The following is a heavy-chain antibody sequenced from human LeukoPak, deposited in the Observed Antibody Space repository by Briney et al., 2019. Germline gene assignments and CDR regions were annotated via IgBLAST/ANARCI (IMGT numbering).Heavy chain of an antibody. J-gene: IGHJ5*02. D-gene: IGHD4-17*01. CDR1: RGSIRSSGHF. Sequence: SETLSLTCSLSRGSIRSSGHFWGWVRQSPGKGLERIGSIYFSGDTYYNPSLESRVTISVDTSKNQFSLKLSSVTAADTAFYYCATQSIVPTKLTVTPSDLHWFDPWGQGTLVTVSS. V-gene: IGHV4-39*01. CDR2: IYFSGDT. CDR3: ATQSIVPTKLTVTPSDLHWFDP.